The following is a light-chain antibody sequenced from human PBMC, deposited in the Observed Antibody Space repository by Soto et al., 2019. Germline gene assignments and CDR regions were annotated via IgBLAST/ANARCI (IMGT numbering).Light chain of an antibody. CDR1: QVISKY. Sequence: DIQMTQSPSSLSASVGDRVTITCRASQVISKYIGWFQQKPGKAPKSLIYATSRLQSGVPTRFSGSGSGSDFTLTISSLQPEDFATYYCQQYDSYPRTFGQGTKLE. J-gene: IGKJ2*01. V-gene: IGKV1-16*01. CDR3: QQYDSYPRT. CDR2: ATS.